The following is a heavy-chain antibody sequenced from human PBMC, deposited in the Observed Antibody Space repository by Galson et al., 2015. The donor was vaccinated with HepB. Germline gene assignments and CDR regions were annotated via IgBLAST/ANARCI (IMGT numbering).Heavy chain of an antibody. Sequence: SVKVSCKASGGTFSSYAISWVRQAPGQGLEWMGGIIPIFGTANYAQKFQGRVTITADESTSTAYMELSSLRSEDTAVYYCAYCSGGSCRYYYYYYGMDVWGQGTTVTVSS. V-gene: IGHV1-69*13. CDR3: AYCSGGSCRYYYYYYGMDV. D-gene: IGHD2-15*01. J-gene: IGHJ6*02. CDR2: IIPIFGTA. CDR1: GGTFSSYA.